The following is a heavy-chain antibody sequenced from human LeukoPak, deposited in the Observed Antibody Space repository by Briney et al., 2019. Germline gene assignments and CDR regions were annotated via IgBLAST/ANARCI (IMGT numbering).Heavy chain of an antibody. D-gene: IGHD3-22*01. Sequence: GSLRLSSAASGFTVSSNYMSWVRQAPGKGLEWIGIIYHSGSTYYNPSLKSRVTISVDTSKNQFSLELTSVTAADTAVYYCTRDGYHYDSSGYNWGQGTLVTVSS. CDR1: GFTVSSNY. J-gene: IGHJ4*02. CDR3: TRDGYHYDSSGYN. V-gene: IGHV4-38-2*02. CDR2: IYHSGST.